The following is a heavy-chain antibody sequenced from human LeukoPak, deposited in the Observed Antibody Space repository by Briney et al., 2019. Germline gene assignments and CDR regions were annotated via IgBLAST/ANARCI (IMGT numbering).Heavy chain of an antibody. CDR2: IYYSGST. CDR3: ARWYDYGDYVWYFDL. Sequence: SETLSLTCTVSGGSISSYYWSWIRQPPGKGLEWIGYIYYSGSTNYNPSLKSRVTISVDTSKNQFSLKLSSVTAADTAVYHCARWYDYGDYVWYFDLWGRGTLVTVSS. V-gene: IGHV4-59*12. CDR1: GGSISSYY. D-gene: IGHD4-17*01. J-gene: IGHJ2*01.